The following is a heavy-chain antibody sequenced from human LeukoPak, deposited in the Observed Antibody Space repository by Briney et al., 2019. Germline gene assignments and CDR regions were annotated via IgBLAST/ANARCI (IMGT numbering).Heavy chain of an antibody. V-gene: IGHV4-39*01. CDR2: IYYSGST. J-gene: IGHJ3*02. Sequence: SETLSLTCTISGGSISSSSYYWGWLRQPPGKGLEWIGSIYYSGSTYYNPSLKSRVTISVDTSKNQYSLKLSSVTAADTAVYYCARLSITLDNDAFDIWGQGTMVTVSS. CDR3: ARLSITLDNDAFDI. CDR1: GGSISSSSYY. D-gene: IGHD3-10*01.